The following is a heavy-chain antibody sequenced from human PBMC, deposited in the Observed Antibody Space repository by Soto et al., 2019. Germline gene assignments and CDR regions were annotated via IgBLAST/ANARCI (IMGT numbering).Heavy chain of an antibody. J-gene: IGHJ5*02. CDR3: AKTPRPWAAAGTNWFDP. Sequence: PGGSLRLSCAASGFTFSSYAMSWVRQAPGKGLEWVSAISGSGGSTYYADSVKGRFTISRDNSKNTLYLQMNSLRAEDTAVYYCAKTPRPWAAAGTNWFDPWGQGTLVTVSS. D-gene: IGHD6-13*01. CDR2: ISGSGGST. V-gene: IGHV3-23*01. CDR1: GFTFSSYA.